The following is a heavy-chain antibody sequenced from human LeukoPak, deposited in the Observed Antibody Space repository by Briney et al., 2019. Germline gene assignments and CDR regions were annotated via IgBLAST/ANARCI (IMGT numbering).Heavy chain of an antibody. Sequence: GRSLRLSCEVSGFTSSNYAMSCVRHAPGKGLEWGSGIRVNGGSTYYAGSVKGRFTISRDNSKNTLYLHMRSLRAEDTAVYYCAKDVIAYCSAGSCGAFDYWGQGTPVTVSS. CDR3: AKDVIAYCSAGSCGAFDY. J-gene: IGHJ4*02. V-gene: IGHV3-23*01. CDR2: IRVNGGST. D-gene: IGHD2-15*01. CDR1: GFTSSNYA.